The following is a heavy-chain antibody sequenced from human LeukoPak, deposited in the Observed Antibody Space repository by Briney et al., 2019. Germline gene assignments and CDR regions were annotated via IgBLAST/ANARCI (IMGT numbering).Heavy chain of an antibody. CDR3: ARVTYYDFWSGYYTDKYYFDY. D-gene: IGHD3-3*01. Sequence: GATVKVSCKASGYTFTGYYMHWVRQAPGQGLEWMGWINPNSGGTNYAQKFQGRVTMTRDTSISTAYMELSRLRSDDTAVYYCARVTYYDFWSGYYTDKYYFDYWGQGTLVTVSS. J-gene: IGHJ4*02. CDR2: INPNSGGT. CDR1: GYTFTGYY. V-gene: IGHV1-2*02.